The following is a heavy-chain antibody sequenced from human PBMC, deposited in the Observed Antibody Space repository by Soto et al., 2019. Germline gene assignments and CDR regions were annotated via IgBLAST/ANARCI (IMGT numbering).Heavy chain of an antibody. CDR1: GFTFSRYV. Sequence: GGSLRLSCVASGFTFSRYVMTWVRQAPGKGLDWVSTINSNGGSTYYADSVKGRFTISRDNSKNSLYLQMNGLRAEDTAVYFCARVPDLDYCSRTSCLYYFDYWGQGALVTVSS. D-gene: IGHD2-2*01. J-gene: IGHJ4*02. V-gene: IGHV3-23*01. CDR3: ARVPDLDYCSRTSCLYYFDY. CDR2: INSNGGST.